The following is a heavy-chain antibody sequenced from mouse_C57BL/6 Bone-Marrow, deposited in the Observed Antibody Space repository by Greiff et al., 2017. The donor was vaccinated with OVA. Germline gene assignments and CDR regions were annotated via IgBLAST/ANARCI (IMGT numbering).Heavy chain of an antibody. Sequence: EVKLQESGGDLVKPGGSLKLSCAASGFTFSSYGMSWVRQTPDKRLEWVATISSGGSYTSSPDSVKGRFTISRDNAKNTLYLQKSSLKSEDTTMYYWARHSYSNPSYFDYWGKGTTLTVSS. CDR3: ARHSYSNPSYFDY. V-gene: IGHV5-6*01. J-gene: IGHJ2*01. D-gene: IGHD2-5*01. CDR1: GFTFSSYG. CDR2: ISSGGSYT.